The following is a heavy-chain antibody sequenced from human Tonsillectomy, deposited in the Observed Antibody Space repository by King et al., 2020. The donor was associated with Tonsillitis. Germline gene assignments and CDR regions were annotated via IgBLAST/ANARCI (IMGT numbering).Heavy chain of an antibody. CDR1: GFTFDDYT. CDR3: AEGRHLDLYDCEPADY. D-gene: IGHD3-3*01. CDR2: ISWDDAT. J-gene: IGHJ4*02. V-gene: IGHV3-43*01. Sequence: VQLVESGGVVVQPGGSLRLSCTASGFTFDDYTMHWVRQAPGKGLEWVSLISWDDATYYADSVRGRFTISRDNNNYSLYLQMDSLRTEDTALYYCAEGRHLDLYDCEPADYWGQGTLVTVSS.